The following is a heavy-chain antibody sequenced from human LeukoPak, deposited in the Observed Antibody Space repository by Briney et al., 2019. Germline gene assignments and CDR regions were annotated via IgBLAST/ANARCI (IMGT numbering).Heavy chain of an antibody. Sequence: SETLSLTCTVSGGSISSSSYYWGWIRQPQGQGLEWIGSIYYGGSTYYNPSLKSRVTISVDTSKNQFSLKLSSVTAADTAVYYCARDSSSWPNWFDPWGQGTLVTVSS. CDR3: ARDSSSWPNWFDP. V-gene: IGHV4-39*07. J-gene: IGHJ5*02. D-gene: IGHD6-13*01. CDR1: GGSISSSSYY. CDR2: IYYGGST.